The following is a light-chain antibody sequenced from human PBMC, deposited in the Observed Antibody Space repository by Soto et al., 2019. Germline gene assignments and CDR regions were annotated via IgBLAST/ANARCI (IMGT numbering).Light chain of an antibody. V-gene: IGLV2-11*01. CDR2: DVS. J-gene: IGLJ1*01. CDR3: CSYAGSYTPCV. Sequence: SALTQPRSVSGSPGQSVTISCTGTSSDVGGYNYVSWYQQHPGKAPKLMIYDVSKRPSGVPDRFSGSKSGNTASLTISGLQAEDEADYYCCSYAGSYTPCVFGTGTKLTVL. CDR1: SSDVGGYNY.